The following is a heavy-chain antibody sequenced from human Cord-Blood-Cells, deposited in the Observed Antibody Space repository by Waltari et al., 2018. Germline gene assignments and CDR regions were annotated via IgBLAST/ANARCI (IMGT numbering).Heavy chain of an antibody. Sequence: QVPLVQSGAEVKKPGASVTVSCTASGYTFTGYYMHWVRQAPGQGLEWMGWINPNSGGTNYAQKFQGRVTMTRDTSVSTAYMELSRLRSDDTAVYYCVRVVRGPYYYYGMDVWGQGTTVTVSS. D-gene: IGHD3-10*01. CDR1: GYTFTGYY. V-gene: IGHV1-2*02. CDR2: INPNSGGT. J-gene: IGHJ6*02. CDR3: VRVVRGPYYYYGMDV.